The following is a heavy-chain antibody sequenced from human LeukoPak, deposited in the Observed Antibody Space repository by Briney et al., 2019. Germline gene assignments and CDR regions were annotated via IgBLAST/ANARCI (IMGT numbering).Heavy chain of an antibody. D-gene: IGHD3-10*01. CDR3: ARGGPADGTVNSFDN. CDR2: INPSIGST. V-gene: IGHV1-46*01. CDR1: GYTFTNYY. J-gene: IGHJ4*02. Sequence: ASVKVSCKASGYTFTNYYIHWVRQAPGQGLEWMGVINPSIGSTVYAQKFQGRLTMTRYTPTSTVYMELSSLRSEDTAVYYCARGGPADGTVNSFDNCGQGTLVTVSS.